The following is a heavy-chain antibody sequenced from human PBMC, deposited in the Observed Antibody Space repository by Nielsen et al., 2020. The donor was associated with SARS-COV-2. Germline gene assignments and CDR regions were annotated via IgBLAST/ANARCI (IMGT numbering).Heavy chain of an antibody. CDR3: ARTTTKTTVVTPRFAFDI. D-gene: IGHD4-23*01. J-gene: IGHJ3*02. V-gene: IGHV4-59*06. CDR1: GGSISSYY. Sequence: SETLSLTCTVSGGSISSYYWSWIRQPPGKGLEWIGYIYYSGSTYYNPSLKSRVTISVDTSKNQFSLKLSSVTAADTAVYYCARTTTKTTVVTPRFAFDIWGQGTMVTVSS. CDR2: IYYSGST.